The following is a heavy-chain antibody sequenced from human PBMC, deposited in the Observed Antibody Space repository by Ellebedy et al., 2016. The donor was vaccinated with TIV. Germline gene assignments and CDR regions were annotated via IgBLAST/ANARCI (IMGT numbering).Heavy chain of an antibody. CDR1: GYSISSGYY. Sequence: MPSETLSLTCTVSGYSISSGYYWGWIRQPPGKGLEWIGNIDHSGSTYYNPSLKSRVTISVDTSKKQFSVKLTSVTAADTAVYYCARTTLTRYIAFDFWGQGTLVTVSS. J-gene: IGHJ4*02. D-gene: IGHD3-9*01. V-gene: IGHV4-38-2*02. CDR2: IDHSGST. CDR3: ARTTLTRYIAFDF.